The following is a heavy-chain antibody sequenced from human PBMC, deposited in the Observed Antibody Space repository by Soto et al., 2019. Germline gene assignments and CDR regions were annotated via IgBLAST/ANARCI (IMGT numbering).Heavy chain of an antibody. Sequence: PSETLSLTCTVSGGSISSGGYYWSWIRQHPGKGLEWIGYIYYSGSTYYNPSLKSRVTISVDTSKNQFSLKLSSVTAADTAVYYCATASRAYDSSGYDYWGQGTLVTVSS. V-gene: IGHV4-31*03. J-gene: IGHJ4*02. CDR3: ATASRAYDSSGYDY. CDR1: GGSISSGGYY. CDR2: IYYSGST. D-gene: IGHD3-22*01.